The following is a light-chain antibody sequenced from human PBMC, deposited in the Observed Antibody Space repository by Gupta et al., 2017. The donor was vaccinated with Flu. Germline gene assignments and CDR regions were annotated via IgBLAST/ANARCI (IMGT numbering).Light chain of an antibody. CDR2: SNV. Sequence: QSVLTQPPSASGTPGQTVTISCSGSSSNIGSNPVSWYQQVPGTAPKLLIHSNVHRPSGVSDRFSGSKSGTSASLAISGLQSEDEADYYCAALDDGLRARVFGGGTKLTVL. CDR1: SSNIGSNP. V-gene: IGLV1-44*01. J-gene: IGLJ2*01. CDR3: AALDDGLRARV.